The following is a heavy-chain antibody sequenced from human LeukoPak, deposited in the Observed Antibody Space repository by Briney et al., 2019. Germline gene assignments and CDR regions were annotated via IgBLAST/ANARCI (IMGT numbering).Heavy chain of an antibody. CDR1: GFTFSSYG. D-gene: IGHD6-13*01. V-gene: IGHV3-30*03. J-gene: IGHJ4*02. CDR3: ASSSSSWFDY. Sequence: GGSLRLSCAASGFTFSSYGMHGVRQAPGKGLEWVAVISYDGSNKYYADSVKGRFTISRDNSKNTLYLQMNSLRAEDTAVYYCASSSSSWFDYWGQGTLVTVSS. CDR2: ISYDGSNK.